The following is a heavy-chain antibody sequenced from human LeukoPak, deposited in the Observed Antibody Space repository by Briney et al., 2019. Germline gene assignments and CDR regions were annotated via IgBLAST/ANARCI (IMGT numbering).Heavy chain of an antibody. CDR1: GLTVRNNY. J-gene: IGHJ4*02. CDR2: IYDDGNR. CDR3: ARGLWFEKLLYFDL. Sequence: GGSLRLSCAASGLTVRNNYMAWVRQAPGKGLEGVLIIYDDGNRYMTDSVRGRFSVSRDYSKNIFLLQMDSLRAEDTAVYYCARGLWFEKLLYFDLWGQGTLVTVSS. D-gene: IGHD3-10*01. V-gene: IGHV3-66*01.